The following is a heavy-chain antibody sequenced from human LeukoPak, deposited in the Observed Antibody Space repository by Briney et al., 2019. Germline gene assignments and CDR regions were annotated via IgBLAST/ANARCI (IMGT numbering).Heavy chain of an antibody. CDR3: AGSNYYGSGTSFDY. V-gene: IGHV3-23*01. CDR1: GFTFSSYA. CDR2: ISGSGGST. D-gene: IGHD3-10*01. Sequence: GGSLRLSCAASGFTFSSYAMSWVRQAPGKGLEWVSAISGSGGSTYYADSVKGRFTISRDNSKNTLYLQMNSLRAEDTAVYYCAGSNYYGSGTSFDYWGQGTLVTVSS. J-gene: IGHJ4*02.